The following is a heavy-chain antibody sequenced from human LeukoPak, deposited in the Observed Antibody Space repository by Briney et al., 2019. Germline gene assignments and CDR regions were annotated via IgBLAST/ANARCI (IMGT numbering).Heavy chain of an antibody. CDR3: ARHDSSGSHFDY. CDR2: IYYSGST. V-gene: IGHV4-31*11. CDR1: GGSFSGYY. Sequence: SETLSLTCAVYGGSFSGYYWSWIRQHPGKGLEWIGYIYYSGSTYYNPSLKSRVTISVDTSKNQFSLKLSSVTAADTAVYYCARHDSSGSHFDYWGQGTLVTVSS. J-gene: IGHJ4*02. D-gene: IGHD3-22*01.